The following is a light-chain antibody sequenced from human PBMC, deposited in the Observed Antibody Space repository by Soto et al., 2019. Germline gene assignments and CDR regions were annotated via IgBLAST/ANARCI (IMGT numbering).Light chain of an antibody. Sequence: EIVMTQSPATLSVSPGERATLSCRASQSVSSNLAWYQQKPGQAPRHLIYGASTRATGIPARFSGSGSGTDFTLTISRMEPEDFAVYYCQQYGTSLTFGQGTKLEIK. V-gene: IGKV3-15*01. J-gene: IGKJ2*01. CDR3: QQYGTSLT. CDR1: QSVSSN. CDR2: GAS.